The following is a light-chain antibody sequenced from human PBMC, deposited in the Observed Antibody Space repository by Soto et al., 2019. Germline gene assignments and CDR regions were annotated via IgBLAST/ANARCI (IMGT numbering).Light chain of an antibody. V-gene: IGLV2-14*01. J-gene: IGLJ1*01. CDR2: EVN. CDR1: SRDVGGYNF. Sequence: QSVLTQPASVSGSPGQSITISCTGTSRDVGGYNFVSWYQQHSDKAPKLMIFEVNNRPSGVSHRFSGSKSGNTASLTISGLQAEDEADYYCSSYTENSTLLYVFGTGTKVTVL. CDR3: SSYTENSTLLYV.